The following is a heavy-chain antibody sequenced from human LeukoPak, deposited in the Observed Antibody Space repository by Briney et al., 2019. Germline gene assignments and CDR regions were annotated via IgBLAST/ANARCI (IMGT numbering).Heavy chain of an antibody. CDR1: GFTFSSYA. V-gene: IGHV3-23*01. CDR3: AKDITLLGYCSGGSCYTYNWFDP. J-gene: IGHJ5*02. D-gene: IGHD2-15*01. CDR2: ISGSGGST. Sequence: HTGGSLRLSCAASGFTFSSYAMSWVRQAPGKGLEWVSAISGSGGSTYSADSVKGRFTISRDNSKNTLYLQMNSLRAEDTAVYYCAKDITLLGYCSGGSCYTYNWFDPWGQGTLVTVSS.